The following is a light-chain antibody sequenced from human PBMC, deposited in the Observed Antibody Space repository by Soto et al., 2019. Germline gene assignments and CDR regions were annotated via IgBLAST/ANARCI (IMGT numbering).Light chain of an antibody. CDR3: QQYNNWPPWT. V-gene: IGKV3-15*01. CDR2: GAS. CDR1: QSVSSN. J-gene: IGKJ1*01. Sequence: EIMMTQSPATLSVSPGGGAALSCRASQSVSSNLAWYQQKPGQAPRLLIYGASTRATGIPARFSGSGSGTEFTLTISSLQSEDFAVYYCQQYNNWPPWTFGQGTKVDIK.